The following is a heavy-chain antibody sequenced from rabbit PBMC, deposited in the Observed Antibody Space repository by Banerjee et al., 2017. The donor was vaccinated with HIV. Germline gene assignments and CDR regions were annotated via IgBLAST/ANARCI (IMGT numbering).Heavy chain of an antibody. V-gene: IGHV1S40*01. J-gene: IGHJ5*01. CDR2: IYAGSGGST. CDR3: ARSYAAYAGATGWLDL. Sequence: QSLEESGGDLVKPGASLTLTCTASGFSFSSSYWICWVRQAPGKGLEWIACIYAGSGGSTYYASWAKGRFTISKTSSTTVTLQMTSLTAADTATYFCARSYAAYAGATGWLDLWGPGTLVTVS. D-gene: IGHD6-1*01. CDR1: GFSFSSSYW.